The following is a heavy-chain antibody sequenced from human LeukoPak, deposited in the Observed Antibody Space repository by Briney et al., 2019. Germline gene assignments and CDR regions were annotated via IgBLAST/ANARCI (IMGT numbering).Heavy chain of an antibody. CDR2: IYHSGST. CDR1: GGSISSGGYS. V-gene: IGHV4-30-2*01. Sequence: SETLSLTCAVSGGSISSGGYSWSWIRQPPGKGLEWIGYIYHSGSTYYNPSLKSRVTISVDRSKNQFSLKLSSVTAADTAVYYCARGRPDIVATADEHNWFDPWGQGTLVTVSS. D-gene: IGHD5-12*01. J-gene: IGHJ5*02. CDR3: ARGRPDIVATADEHNWFDP.